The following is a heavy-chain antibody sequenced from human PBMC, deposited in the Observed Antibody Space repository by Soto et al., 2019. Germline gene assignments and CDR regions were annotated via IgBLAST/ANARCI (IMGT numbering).Heavy chain of an antibody. V-gene: IGHV1-18*04. D-gene: IGHD2-2*01. J-gene: IGHJ6*02. Sequence: QVQLVQSGAAVKKPGASVKVSCKASGYTFTSYGISWVRQAPGQGLGWMGWISAYNGNTNYAQKLQGRVTMTTDTSTSTAYMELRSLRSDDTAVYYCAREGGYCSSTSCPGYYGMDVWGQGTTVTVSS. CDR1: GYTFTSYG. CDR3: AREGGYCSSTSCPGYYGMDV. CDR2: ISAYNGNT.